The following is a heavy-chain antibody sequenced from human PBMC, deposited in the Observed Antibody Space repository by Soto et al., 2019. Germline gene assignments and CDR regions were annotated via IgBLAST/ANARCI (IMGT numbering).Heavy chain of an antibody. CDR3: ERGRYGDY. CDR2: ISAHNGNT. Sequence: QVHLVQSGADVKKPGASVKVSCKASGYTFTSYGITWVRQAPGQGLEWMGWISAHNGNTDYAQKLQGRVIVTRDTSSSTAYMELRSLSSDDTAGYYCERGRYGDYWGQGALVTVSS. CDR1: GYTFTSYG. J-gene: IGHJ4*02. V-gene: IGHV1-18*01. D-gene: IGHD1-1*01.